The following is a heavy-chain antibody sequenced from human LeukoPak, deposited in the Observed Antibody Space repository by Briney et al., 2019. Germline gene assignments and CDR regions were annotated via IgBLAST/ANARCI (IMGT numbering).Heavy chain of an antibody. CDR2: IYYSGST. CDR3: ARGYSYVSYYFDY. D-gene: IGHD5-18*01. V-gene: IGHV4-59*01. Sequence: SETLSLTCTVSGGSISSYYWSWIRQPTGKGLEWIGYIYYSGSTNYNPSLKSRVTISVDTSKNQFSLKLSSVTAADTAVYYCARGYSYVSYYFDYWGQGTLVTVSA. CDR1: GGSISSYY. J-gene: IGHJ4*02.